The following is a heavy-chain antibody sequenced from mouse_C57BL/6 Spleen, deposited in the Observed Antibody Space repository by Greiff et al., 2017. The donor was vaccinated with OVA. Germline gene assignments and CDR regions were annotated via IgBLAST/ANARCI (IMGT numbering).Heavy chain of an antibody. V-gene: IGHV2-2*01. CDR2: IWSGGST. D-gene: IGHD2-5*01. CDR3: AIYSNHEGDYAMDY. Sequence: VKVVESGPGLVQPSQSLSITCTVSGFSLTSYGVHWVRQSPGKGLEWLGVIWSGGSTDYNAAFISRLSISKDNSKSQVFFKMNSLQADDTAIYYCAIYSNHEGDYAMDYWGQGTSVTVSS. J-gene: IGHJ4*01. CDR1: GFSLTSYG.